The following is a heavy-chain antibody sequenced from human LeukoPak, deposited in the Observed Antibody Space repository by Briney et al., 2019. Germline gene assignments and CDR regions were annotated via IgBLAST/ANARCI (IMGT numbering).Heavy chain of an antibody. J-gene: IGHJ6*02. CDR1: GGSVRSDMSH. CDR3: ARAAYYYYGMDV. CDR2: IYYSGST. V-gene: IGHV4-61*01. Sequence: NPSETLSLTCSVSGGSVRSDMSHWSWIRQPPGKGLEWIGYIYYSGSTNYNPSLKSRVTISVDTSKNQFSLKLSSVTAADTAVYYCARAAYYYYGMDVWGQGTTVTVSS. D-gene: IGHD2-15*01.